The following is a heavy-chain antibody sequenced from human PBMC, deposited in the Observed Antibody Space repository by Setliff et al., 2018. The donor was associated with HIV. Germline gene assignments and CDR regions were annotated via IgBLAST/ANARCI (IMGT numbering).Heavy chain of an antibody. CDR2: INPKSGAT. V-gene: IGHV1-2*02. CDR3: ARDLSVEGSGSYFDY. Sequence: ASVKVSCKTSGYTFTDYFIHWVRQAPGQGLEWMGWINPKSGATNFAQKFQVRVTMTRDTSTSTVYMELSSLRSEDTAVYYCARDLSVEGSGSYFDYWGQGTLVTVSS. D-gene: IGHD3-10*01. CDR1: GYTFTDYF. J-gene: IGHJ4*02.